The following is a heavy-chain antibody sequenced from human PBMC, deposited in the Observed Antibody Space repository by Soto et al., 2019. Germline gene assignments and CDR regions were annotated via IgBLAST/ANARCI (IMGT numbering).Heavy chain of an antibody. CDR1: GFTFSTYA. V-gene: IGHV3-30-3*01. Sequence: GGSLRLSCAASGFTFSTYAMHWVRQAPGKGLEWVAVISYDGSNKYYADSVKGRFTISRDNSKNTLYLQMNSLRAEDTAVYYCARAPRRIWDPFDYWGQGTLVTVPS. CDR2: ISYDGSNK. J-gene: IGHJ4*02. D-gene: IGHD1-26*01. CDR3: ARAPRRIWDPFDY.